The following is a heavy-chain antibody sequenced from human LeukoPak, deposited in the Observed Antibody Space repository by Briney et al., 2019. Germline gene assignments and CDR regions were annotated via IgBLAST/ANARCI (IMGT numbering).Heavy chain of an antibody. V-gene: IGHV3-11*01. CDR3: VRAYSRGYSDDFDY. CDR1: GFTFSDYY. CDR2: INGSGTTI. Sequence: GGSLRLSCAASGFTFSDYYMSWMRQAPGKGLEWVSYINGSGTTIYNADSVKGRFTISRDNAKDSLYLQMNSLRGEDTAVYYCVRAYSRGYSDDFDYWGQGTLVTVSS. D-gene: IGHD3-22*01. J-gene: IGHJ4*02.